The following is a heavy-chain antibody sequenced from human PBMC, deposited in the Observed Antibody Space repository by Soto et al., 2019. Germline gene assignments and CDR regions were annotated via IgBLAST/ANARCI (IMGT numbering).Heavy chain of an antibody. D-gene: IGHD3-10*01. CDR3: ARGGGWVGEASFDS. Sequence: QVPLEQSGAEVKKPGASVKVSCKTSGYTFTSYTLHWVRQAPGQGLEWMGWINAGNGREKYSQRFQDRVSLSTDKSPTTPYRELRTPTSEDTAMYYCARGGGWVGEASFDSWGQGTLVTVSS. CDR1: GYTFTSYT. V-gene: IGHV1-3*01. CDR2: INAGNGRE. J-gene: IGHJ4*02.